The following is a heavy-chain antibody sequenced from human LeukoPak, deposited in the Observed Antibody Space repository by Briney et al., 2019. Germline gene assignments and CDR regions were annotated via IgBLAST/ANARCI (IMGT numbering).Heavy chain of an antibody. D-gene: IGHD5-18*01. V-gene: IGHV4-34*01. Sequence: SETLSLTCAVYGGPFSGYYWSWIRKPPGKGLEWIGEINHSGSTNYNPSLKSRVTISVDTSKNQFSLKLSSVTAADTAVYYCARGVDTAMVFDYWGQGTLVTVSS. CDR1: GGPFSGYY. CDR3: ARGVDTAMVFDY. J-gene: IGHJ4*02. CDR2: INHSGST.